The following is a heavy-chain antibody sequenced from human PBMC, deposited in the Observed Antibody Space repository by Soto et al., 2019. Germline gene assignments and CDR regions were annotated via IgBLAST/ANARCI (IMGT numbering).Heavy chain of an antibody. CDR2: INPSGGST. J-gene: IGHJ6*02. Sequence: ASVKVSCKASGYTFTSYYMHWVRQAPGQGLEWMGIINPSGGSTSYAQKFQGRVTMTRDTSTSTVYMELSSLRSEDTAVYYCARDSVAGTGYYYGMDVWGQGTTVTVSS. V-gene: IGHV1-46*01. CDR1: GYTFTSYY. D-gene: IGHD6-19*01. CDR3: ARDSVAGTGYYYGMDV.